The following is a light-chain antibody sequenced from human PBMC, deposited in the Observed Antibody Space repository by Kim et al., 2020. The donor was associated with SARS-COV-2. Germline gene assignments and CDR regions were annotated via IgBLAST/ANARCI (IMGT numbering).Light chain of an antibody. CDR2: DVS. CDR1: ISDVGGYNY. V-gene: IGLV2-11*01. CDR3: CSYAGSYTLV. J-gene: IGLJ2*01. Sequence: GQSITISCTGTISDVGGYNYVSWYQQHPAKAPKLMIYDVSKRPSGVPDRFSGSKSGNTASLTISGLQAEDEADYYCCSYAGSYTLVFGGGTKLTVL.